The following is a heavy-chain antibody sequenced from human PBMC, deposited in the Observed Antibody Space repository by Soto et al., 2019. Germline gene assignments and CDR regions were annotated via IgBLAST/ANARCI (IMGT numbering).Heavy chain of an antibody. J-gene: IGHJ5*02. V-gene: IGHV3-33*01. CDR1: GFTFSSYG. D-gene: IGHD1-26*01. CDR2: IWYDGSNK. CDR3: ARDIDPGWFDP. Sequence: GGSLRLSCAASGFTFSSYGMHWVRQAPGKGLEWVAVIWYDGSNKYYADSVKGRFTISRDNSKNTLYLQMNSLRAEDTAVYYCARDIDPGWFDPWGQGTLVTVSS.